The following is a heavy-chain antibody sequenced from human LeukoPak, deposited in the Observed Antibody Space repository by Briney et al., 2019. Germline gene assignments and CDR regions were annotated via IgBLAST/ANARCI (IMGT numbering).Heavy chain of an antibody. CDR1: GFTFSSYG. D-gene: IGHD2-2*02. CDR2: IRYDGSNK. V-gene: IGHV3-30*02. Sequence: GGTLRLSCAASGFTFSSYGMHWVRQAPGKGLEGVAVIRYDGSNKYYADSGKGRFTISRDNSKNTLYLQMNSLRAEDTAVLYCAKDGEYQLLYGENYFDYWGHGTLVTVSS. J-gene: IGHJ4*01. CDR3: AKDGEYQLLYGENYFDY.